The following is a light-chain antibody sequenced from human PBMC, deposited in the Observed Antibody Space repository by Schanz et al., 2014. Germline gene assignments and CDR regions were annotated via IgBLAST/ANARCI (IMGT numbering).Light chain of an antibody. CDR2: DAS. CDR3: QQYNSYWT. J-gene: IGKJ1*01. Sequence: EVVLTQSPATLSLSPGERATLSCRASQSVSSSYLAWYQQKPGQAPSLLIYDASNRATGIPARFSGSGSGTDFTLTISSLQPDDFATYYCQQYNSYWTFGQGTKVEIK. CDR1: QSVSSSY. V-gene: IGKV3D-7*01.